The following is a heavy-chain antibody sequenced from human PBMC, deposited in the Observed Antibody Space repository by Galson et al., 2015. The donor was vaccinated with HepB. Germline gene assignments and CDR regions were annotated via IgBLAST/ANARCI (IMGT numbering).Heavy chain of an antibody. J-gene: IGHJ5*02. Sequence: SVKVSCKASGYTFTSYGISWVRQAPGQGLEWMGWISAYNGNTNYAQKLQGRVTMTTDTSTSTAYMELRSLRSDDTAVYYCARVPIPGIAVIGWFDPWGQGTLVTVSS. D-gene: IGHD6-19*01. V-gene: IGHV1-18*04. CDR2: ISAYNGNT. CDR3: ARVPIPGIAVIGWFDP. CDR1: GYTFTSYG.